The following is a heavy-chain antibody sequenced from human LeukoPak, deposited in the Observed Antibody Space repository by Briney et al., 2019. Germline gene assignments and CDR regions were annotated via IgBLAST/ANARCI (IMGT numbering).Heavy chain of an antibody. V-gene: IGHV3-48*01. D-gene: IGHD6-19*01. CDR2: ISSSSKTV. CDR1: GFTFSDYS. Sequence: GGSLRLSCAASGFTFSDYSMNWVRQAPGKGLEWVSYISSSSKTVYYADSVKGRFTISRDNARNSLYLQRNSLRAEDTAVYYCARESIAVAGHFDYWGQGTLVTVSS. J-gene: IGHJ4*02. CDR3: ARESIAVAGHFDY.